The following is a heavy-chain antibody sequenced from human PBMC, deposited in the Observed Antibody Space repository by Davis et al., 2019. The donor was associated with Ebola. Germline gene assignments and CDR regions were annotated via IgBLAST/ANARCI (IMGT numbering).Heavy chain of an antibody. CDR2: INPHGGGT. D-gene: IGHD6-13*01. CDR1: GGTFRNYA. Sequence: ASVTVSCKASGGTFRNYAINWVRQAPGQGLEWMGWINPHGGGTKYAQRFQDRVNLTRDMSISTAYMDLSRLKSDDTAVYYCARGRSSSRWAFDIWGQRTMVTVSS. V-gene: IGHV1-2*02. CDR3: ARGRSSSRWAFDI. J-gene: IGHJ3*02.